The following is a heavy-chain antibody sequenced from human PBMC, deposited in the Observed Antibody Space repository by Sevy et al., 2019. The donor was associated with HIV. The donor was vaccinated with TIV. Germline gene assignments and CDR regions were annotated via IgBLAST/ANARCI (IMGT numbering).Heavy chain of an antibody. D-gene: IGHD3-3*01. CDR1: GYTFTSYG. J-gene: IGHJ1*01. CDR2: ISAYNGNT. Sequence: ASVKVSCKASGYTFTSYGISWVRQAPGQELEWMGWISAYNGNTNYAQKLQGRVTMTTDTSTSTAYMELRSLRSDDTAVYYCARDPRGGYYPAEYVQHWGQGTLVTVSS. CDR3: ARDPRGGYYPAEYVQH. V-gene: IGHV1-18*01.